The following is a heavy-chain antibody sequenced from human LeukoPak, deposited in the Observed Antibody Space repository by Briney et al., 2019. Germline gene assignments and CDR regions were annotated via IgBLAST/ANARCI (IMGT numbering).Heavy chain of an antibody. J-gene: IGHJ4*02. CDR2: IYPGYSDT. D-gene: IGHD6-13*01. CDR1: GYRFAGYW. Sequence: GESLKISCKGSGYRFAGYWIGWVRQMPGKGLEWMGIIYPGYSDTRYSPSFQGQVTFSVDTSTSTVYLQWSSLKASDTAIYYCARFALSSSLDYWGQGTLVTVSP. V-gene: IGHV5-51*01. CDR3: ARFALSSSLDY.